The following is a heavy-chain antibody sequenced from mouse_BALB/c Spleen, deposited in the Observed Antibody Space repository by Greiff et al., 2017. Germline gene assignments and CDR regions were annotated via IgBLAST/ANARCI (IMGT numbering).Heavy chain of an antibody. CDR2: ISYDGSN. V-gene: IGHV3-6*02. Sequence: EVQLQESGPGLVKPSQSLSLTCSVSGYSITSGYYWYWIRQFPGNKLEWMGYISYDGSNNYNPSLKNRISITRDTSKNQFFLKLNSVTTEDTATYYCAREGITTAFDYWGQGTTLTVSS. CDR3: AREGITTAFDY. J-gene: IGHJ2*01. D-gene: IGHD1-2*01. CDR1: GYSITSGYY.